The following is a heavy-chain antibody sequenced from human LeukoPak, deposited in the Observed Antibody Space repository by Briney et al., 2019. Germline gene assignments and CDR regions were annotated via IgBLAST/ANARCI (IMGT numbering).Heavy chain of an antibody. CDR1: GGSISSSDFY. D-gene: IGHD2-2*01. CDR3: ARGSGYCSRTSCYLYHFGS. CDR2: ISYSGNT. J-gene: IGHJ4*02. Sequence: SETLSLTCTVSGGSISSSDFYWGWIRQPPGKGLEWIGSISYSGNTYYNPSLKSRVTISVDTSKNQFSLKLSSVTAADTAVYYCARGSGYCSRTSCYLYHFGSWGQGTLVTVSS. V-gene: IGHV4-39*01.